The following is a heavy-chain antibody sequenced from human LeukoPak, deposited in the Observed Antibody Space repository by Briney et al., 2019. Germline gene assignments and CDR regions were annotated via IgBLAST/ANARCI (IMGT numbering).Heavy chain of an antibody. J-gene: IGHJ5*02. CDR3: ARDVIDDDSSGYYCFDP. V-gene: IGHV6-1*01. D-gene: IGHD3-22*01. CDR1: GDSVSSNSAA. CDR2: TYYRSKWYN. Sequence: SQTLSLTCAISGDSVSSNSAAWNWIRQSPSRGPEWLGRTYYRSKWYNDYAVSVKSRTTINPDTSKNQFSLQLNSVTPEDTAVYYCARDVIDDDSSGYYCFDPWGQGTLVTVSS.